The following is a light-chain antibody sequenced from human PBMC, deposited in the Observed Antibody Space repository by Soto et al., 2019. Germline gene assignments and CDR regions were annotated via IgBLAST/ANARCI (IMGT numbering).Light chain of an antibody. CDR2: DAS. J-gene: IGLJ3*02. V-gene: IGLV2-11*01. Sequence: QSALTQPRSVSASPGQSVTISCTGTSSNVGGYNYVSWYQQNPGKAPKLMIYDASKRPPGVPDRFSGSKSSNAAFLTISGLQVEDEADYYCCSYAASYTLLFGGGTKLTVL. CDR3: CSYAASYTLL. CDR1: SSNVGGYNY.